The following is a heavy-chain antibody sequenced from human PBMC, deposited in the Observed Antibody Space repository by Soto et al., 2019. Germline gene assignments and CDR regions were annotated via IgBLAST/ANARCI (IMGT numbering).Heavy chain of an antibody. CDR3: ARETGTTFSSWFDP. J-gene: IGHJ5*02. CDR2: IYYSGST. Sequence: PSETLSLTCTVSCGSVSSGSYYWSWIRQPPGKGLEWIGYIYYSGSTNYNPSLKSRVTISVDTSKNQFSLKLSSVTAADTAVYYCARETGTTFSSWFDPWGQGTLVTVSS. CDR1: CGSVSSGSYY. V-gene: IGHV4-61*01. D-gene: IGHD1-7*01.